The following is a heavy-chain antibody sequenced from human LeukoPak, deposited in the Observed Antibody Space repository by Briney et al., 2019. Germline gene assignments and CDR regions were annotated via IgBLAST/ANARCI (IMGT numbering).Heavy chain of an antibody. J-gene: IGHJ4*02. CDR1: GGSSSGYY. Sequence: PSETLSLTCAVYGGSSSGYYWSWIRQPPGKGLEWIGEINHSGSTNYNPSLKSRVTISVDTSKNQFSLKLSSVTAADTAVYYCARVSGGYGSGSYYNWRPVEYWGQGTLVTVSS. CDR3: ARVSGGYGSGSYYNWRPVEY. V-gene: IGHV4-34*01. CDR2: INHSGST. D-gene: IGHD3-10*01.